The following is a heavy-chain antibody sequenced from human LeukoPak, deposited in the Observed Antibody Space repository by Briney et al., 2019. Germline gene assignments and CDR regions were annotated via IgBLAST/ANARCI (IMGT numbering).Heavy chain of an antibody. CDR2: ISGSGGST. CDR3: AKARGRDGYKDELDY. Sequence: GGSLRLSCAASEFTFSSCAMSWVRLAPGEGLEWVSVISGSGGSTYYADSVKGRFTISRDNSKNTLYLQMNSLRAEDTAVYYCAKARGRDGYKDELDYWGQGTLVTVSS. CDR1: EFTFSSCA. J-gene: IGHJ4*02. V-gene: IGHV3-23*01. D-gene: IGHD5-24*01.